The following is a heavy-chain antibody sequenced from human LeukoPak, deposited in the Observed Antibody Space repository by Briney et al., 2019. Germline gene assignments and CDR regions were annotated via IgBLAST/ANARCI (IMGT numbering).Heavy chain of an antibody. CDR1: GGSISSSSYY. CDR2: IYYSGST. J-gene: IGHJ3*02. D-gene: IGHD1-26*01. Sequence: PSETLSLTCTVSGGSISSSSYYWGWIRQPPGKGLEWIGSIYYSGSTYYNPSLKSRVTISVDKSKNQFSLKLSSVTAADTAVYYCARSGSYYLGGAFDIWGQGTMVTVSS. CDR3: ARSGSYYLGGAFDI. V-gene: IGHV4-39*07.